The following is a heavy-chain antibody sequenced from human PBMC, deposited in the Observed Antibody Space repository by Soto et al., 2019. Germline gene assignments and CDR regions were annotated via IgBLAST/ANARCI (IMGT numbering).Heavy chain of an antibody. CDR2: ISGTGGDT. V-gene: IGHV3-23*01. CDR1: GFTFSRSA. Sequence: EVQLLESGGDLVQPGGSLRLSCAASGFTFSRSAMSWVRQAPGKGLQWVSGISGTGGDTYYADSVKGRFIISRDNSKNTLYLEMNSLRAEDTAVYYCATNRDYWGQGTLVTVSS. CDR3: ATNRDY. J-gene: IGHJ4*02.